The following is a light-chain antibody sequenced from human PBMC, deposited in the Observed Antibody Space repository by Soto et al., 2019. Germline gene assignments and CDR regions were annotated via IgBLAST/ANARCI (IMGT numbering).Light chain of an antibody. CDR3: SSYAGSNNVV. CDR1: SSDVGAYNY. V-gene: IGLV2-8*01. CDR2: EVS. Sequence: QSVLTQPPSASGSPGQSVTISCTGTSSDVGAYNYVSWYQQHPGKAPKFMIYEVSKRPSGVPDRFSGSKSVNTASLTVSGLQAEDEADYYCSSYAGSNNVVFGGGTKLTVL. J-gene: IGLJ2*01.